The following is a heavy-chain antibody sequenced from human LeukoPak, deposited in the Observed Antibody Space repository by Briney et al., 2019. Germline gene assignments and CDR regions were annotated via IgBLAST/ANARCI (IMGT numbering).Heavy chain of an antibody. Sequence: GGSLRLSCAASGFTFSSYDMHWVRQATGKGLEWVSAIGTAGDIYYPGSVKGRFTISRENAKNSLYLQMNSLRAEDTAVYYCARDKPVGATTDYYYGMDVWGQGTTVTVSS. CDR1: GFTFSSYD. V-gene: IGHV3-13*01. CDR3: ARDKPVGATTDYYYGMDV. CDR2: IGTAGDI. J-gene: IGHJ6*02. D-gene: IGHD1-26*01.